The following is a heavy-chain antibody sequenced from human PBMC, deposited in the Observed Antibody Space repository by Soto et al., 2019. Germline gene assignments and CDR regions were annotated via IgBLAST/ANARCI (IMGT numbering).Heavy chain of an antibody. V-gene: IGHV3-21*01. CDR1: GFTFGGDS. D-gene: IGHD3-10*02. J-gene: IGHJ6*02. CDR3: ARDYVMDV. CDR2: ISTTSTYI. Sequence: GGSLRLSCAASGFTFGGDSMNWVRQAPGKGLEWVSSISTTSTYIYYADSVKGRFTISRDNAKNSLHLQMNSLRAEDTAVYYCARDYVMDVWGQGTTVTASS.